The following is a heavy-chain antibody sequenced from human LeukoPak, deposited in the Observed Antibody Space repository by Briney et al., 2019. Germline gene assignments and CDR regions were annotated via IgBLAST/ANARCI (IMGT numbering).Heavy chain of an antibody. J-gene: IGHJ4*02. D-gene: IGHD2-15*01. Sequence: ASVKVSCKASGYTFTGYYMHWVRQAPRQGLEWMGWINPNSGGTNYAQKFQGRVTMTRDTSISTAYMELSRLRSDDTAVYYCARDRCSGGSCYSLDYWGQGTLVTVSS. CDR1: GYTFTGYY. CDR3: ARDRCSGGSCYSLDY. V-gene: IGHV1-2*02. CDR2: INPNSGGT.